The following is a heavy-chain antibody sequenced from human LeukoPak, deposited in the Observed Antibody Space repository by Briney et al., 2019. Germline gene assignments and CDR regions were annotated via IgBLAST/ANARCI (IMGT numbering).Heavy chain of an antibody. V-gene: IGHV4-34*01. CDR2: INHSGST. D-gene: IGHD3-10*01. CDR3: ARVITMVRGVIITDGMDV. Sequence: SETLSLTCAAYGGSFSGYYWSWIRQPPGKGLEWIGEINHSGSTNYNPSLKSRVTISVDTSKNQFSLKLSSVTAADTAVYYCARVITMVRGVIITDGMDVWGQGTTVTVSS. CDR1: GGSFSGYY. J-gene: IGHJ6*02.